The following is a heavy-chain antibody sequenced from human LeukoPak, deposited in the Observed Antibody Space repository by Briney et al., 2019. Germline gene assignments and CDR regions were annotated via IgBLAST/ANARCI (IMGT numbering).Heavy chain of an antibody. D-gene: IGHD3-3*01. J-gene: IGHJ4*02. CDR1: GFPLSSYA. CDR2: TSSSDAGT. V-gene: IGHV3-23*01. Sequence: GGSLRLSCAASGFPLSSYAMSWVRQAPGKGLECVSATSSSDAGTYYADSVRGRFTISRDNSKNTLYLQMNSLRVEDAAVYYCAREESGVSIYGVVIFWGQGTLVTVSS. CDR3: AREESGVSIYGVVIF.